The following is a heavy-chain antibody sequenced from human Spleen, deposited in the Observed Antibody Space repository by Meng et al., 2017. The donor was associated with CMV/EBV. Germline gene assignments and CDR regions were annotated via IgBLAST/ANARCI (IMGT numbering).Heavy chain of an antibody. CDR1: GYTLTTHE. CDR2: MNPDSSNA. V-gene: IGHV1-8*01. CDR3: ARGVGGWFDP. J-gene: IGHJ5*02. Sequence: SCQASGYTLTTHEIDWVRQAAGQGLEWMGWMNPDSSNAGYAQKFQSRVTMTRNTSIGTAYMDLSSLRSEETAVYYCARGVGGWFDPWGQETLVTVSS. D-gene: IGHD2-15*01.